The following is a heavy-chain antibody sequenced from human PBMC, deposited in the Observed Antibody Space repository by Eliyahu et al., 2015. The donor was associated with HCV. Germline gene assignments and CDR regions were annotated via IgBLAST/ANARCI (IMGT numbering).Heavy chain of an antibody. Sequence: EVQLLESGGGLVQPGGSLRLSCAASGFTFSSYAMSWVRQAPGKGLEWVSGISGSGGRTYYADSVKGRFTISRDNSKNTLYLQMNSLRAEDTAVYYCAKRDFYDSSGYAPLFDCWGQGTLVTVSS. CDR3: AKRDFYDSSGYAPLFDC. D-gene: IGHD3-22*01. V-gene: IGHV3-23*01. J-gene: IGHJ4*02. CDR2: ISGSGGRT. CDR1: GFTFSSYA.